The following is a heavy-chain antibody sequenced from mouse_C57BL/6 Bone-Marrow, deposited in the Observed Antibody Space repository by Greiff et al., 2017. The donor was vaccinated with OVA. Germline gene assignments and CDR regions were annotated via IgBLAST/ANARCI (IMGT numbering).Heavy chain of an antibody. V-gene: IGHV5-6*02. CDR3: ARGNLASYGFAY. J-gene: IGHJ3*01. CDR2: ISSGGSYT. CDR1: GFTFSSYG. D-gene: IGHD3-3*01. Sequence: EVKLVESGGDLVKPGGSLKLSCAASGFTFSSYGMSWVRQTPDKRLEWVATISSGGSYTYYPGSVKGRFTISRDNAKNTLYLQMSSLKSEDTAMYYCARGNLASYGFAYWGQGTLVTVSA.